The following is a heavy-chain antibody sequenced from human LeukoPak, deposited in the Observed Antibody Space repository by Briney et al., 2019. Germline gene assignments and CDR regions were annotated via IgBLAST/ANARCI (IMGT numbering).Heavy chain of an antibody. Sequence: GGSLRLSCAASGFTFSSYWMHWVRQAPGQGLVWVSHIKPAGSTAFYADSVKGRFTISRDNAKNTAYLQMNSLRAEDTAVYYCARYLRTPDVAFDIWGQGTMVTVSS. CDR3: ARYLRTPDVAFDI. CDR1: GFTFSSYW. CDR2: IKPAGSTA. J-gene: IGHJ3*02. D-gene: IGHD4-23*01. V-gene: IGHV3-74*01.